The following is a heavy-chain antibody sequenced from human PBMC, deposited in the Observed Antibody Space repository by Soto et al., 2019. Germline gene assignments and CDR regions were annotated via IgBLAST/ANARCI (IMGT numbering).Heavy chain of an antibody. D-gene: IGHD6-19*01. J-gene: IGHJ5*02. CDR2: INAGNGNT. CDR3: ARDTVIAVADLSRELRYNWFDP. Sequence: GASVKVSCKASGYTFTSYAMHWVRQAPGQRLEWMGWINAGNGNTKYSQKLQGRVTITRDTSASTAYMELSSLRSEDTAVYYCARDTVIAVADLSRELRYNWFDPWGQGTLVTVSS. CDR1: GYTFTSYA. V-gene: IGHV1-3*01.